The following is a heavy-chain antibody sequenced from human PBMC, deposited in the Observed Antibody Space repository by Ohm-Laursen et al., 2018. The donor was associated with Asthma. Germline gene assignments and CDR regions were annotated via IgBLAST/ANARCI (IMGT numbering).Heavy chain of an antibody. D-gene: IGHD6-19*01. J-gene: IGHJ5*02. CDR2: ISSSSSYI. CDR3: ARVGYSSGWHWFDP. CDR1: GLTFSSYW. Sequence: GSLRLSCTASGLTFSSYWMSWVRQAPGKGLEWVSSISSSSSYIYYADSVKGRFTISRDNAKNSLYLQMNSLRAEDTAVYYCARVGYSSGWHWFDPWGQGTLVTVSS. V-gene: IGHV3-21*01.